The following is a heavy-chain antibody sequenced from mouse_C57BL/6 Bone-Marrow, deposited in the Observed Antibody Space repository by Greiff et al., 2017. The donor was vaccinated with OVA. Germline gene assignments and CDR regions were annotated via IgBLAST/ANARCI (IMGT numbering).Heavy chain of an antibody. D-gene: IGHD1-1*01. Sequence: QVQLQQSGAELARPGASVKMSCKASGYTFTSYTMNWVKQRPGQGLEWIGYINPSSGYTKYNQKFKDKATLTADKSSSTAYMQLSSLTSEDSAVYYCARWFLPSTTVRDYWGQGTTLTVSS. CDR3: ARWFLPSTTVRDY. J-gene: IGHJ2*01. V-gene: IGHV1-4*01. CDR1: GYTFTSYT. CDR2: INPSSGYT.